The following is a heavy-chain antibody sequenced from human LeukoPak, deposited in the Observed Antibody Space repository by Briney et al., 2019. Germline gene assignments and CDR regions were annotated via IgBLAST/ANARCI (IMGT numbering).Heavy chain of an antibody. Sequence: PSETLSLTCAVSGGSISSGGYSWSWIRQPPGKGLEWIGYIYYSGSTYYNPSLKSRVTISVDTSKNQFSLKLSSVTAADTAVYYCARDSYSSGYYAGFGAFDIWGQGTMVTVSS. CDR1: GGSISSGGYS. V-gene: IGHV4-30-4*07. CDR2: IYYSGST. D-gene: IGHD3-22*01. J-gene: IGHJ3*02. CDR3: ARDSYSSGYYAGFGAFDI.